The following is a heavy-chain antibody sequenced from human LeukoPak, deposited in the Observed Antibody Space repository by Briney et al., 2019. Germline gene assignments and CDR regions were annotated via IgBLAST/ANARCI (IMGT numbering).Heavy chain of an antibody. V-gene: IGHV1-8*01. CDR2: MNPNSGNT. Sequence: ASVKVSCKASGYTFTSYDINWVRQAPGQGLEWMGWMNPNSGNTGYAQKFQGRVTMTRNTSISTAYMELSSLRSEDTAVYYCAGAGYYYYGMDVWGQGTTVTVSS. CDR3: AGAGYYYYGMDV. CDR1: GYTFTSYD. D-gene: IGHD1-1*01. J-gene: IGHJ6*02.